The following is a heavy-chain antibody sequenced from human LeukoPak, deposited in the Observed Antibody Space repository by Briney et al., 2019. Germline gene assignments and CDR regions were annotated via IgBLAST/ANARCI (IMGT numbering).Heavy chain of an antibody. J-gene: IGHJ4*02. CDR3: TRMTAGRDY. D-gene: IGHD2-21*02. CDR2: INHSGYT. V-gene: IGHV4-34*01. CDR1: GVSFDDYY. Sequence: SETLSLTCAVSGVSFDDYYWSWVRQTPGKGLEWIGEINHSGYTNDSPSLKSRVTLSIDTSRKQFSLNLRSVTVADTGIYYCTRMTAGRDYWGQGTLVTVSS.